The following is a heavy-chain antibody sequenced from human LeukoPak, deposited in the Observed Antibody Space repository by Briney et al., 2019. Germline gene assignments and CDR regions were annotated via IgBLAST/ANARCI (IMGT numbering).Heavy chain of an antibody. CDR1: GDSVTSGDSY. J-gene: IGHJ4*02. CDR3: ARVRVAGRWDPIYYFDY. Sequence: SETLSLTCTVSGDSVTSGDSYWSWIRQPPGKGLEWIGYIHYSGATSYNPSLKSRLNISIDTSKNQFSLKLSSVTAADTAVYYCARVRVAGRWDPIYYFDYWGQGTLVTVSS. V-gene: IGHV4-30-4*01. CDR2: IHYSGAT. D-gene: IGHD6-19*01.